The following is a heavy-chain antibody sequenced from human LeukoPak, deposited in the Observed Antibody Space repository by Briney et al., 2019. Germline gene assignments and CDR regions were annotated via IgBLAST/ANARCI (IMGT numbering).Heavy chain of an antibody. D-gene: IGHD2-2*01. CDR2: NYWNDEK. Sequence: SGPTLAHPTQPLTVTCTFVGFSLRTSGGRVGWMDQTQGKALEGLGLNYWNDEKSYITSHKSRLTITKDTSKNQLVLTITNMDPVDTATYYCAHRRSLGYCSGTSCLDAFSIWGQGTMITVSS. CDR3: AHRRSLGYCSGTSCLDAFSI. J-gene: IGHJ3*02. V-gene: IGHV2-5*01. CDR1: GFSLRTSGGR.